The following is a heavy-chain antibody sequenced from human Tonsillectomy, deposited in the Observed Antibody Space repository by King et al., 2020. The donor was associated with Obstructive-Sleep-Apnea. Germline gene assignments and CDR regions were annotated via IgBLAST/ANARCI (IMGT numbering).Heavy chain of an antibody. V-gene: IGHV4-59*01. D-gene: IGHD6-19*01. CDR3: ARGGSGWSVGDAFDI. CDR2: VHATGNT. J-gene: IGHJ3*02. CDR1: GGSISNYY. Sequence: QLQESGPGLVKPSETLSLTCDVFGGSISNYYWSWLRQPPGKGLEWIGYVHATGNTEYNPSLKSRVIISVDSSTNQISLKLISVTAADTARYYCARGGSGWSVGDAFDIWGQGTVVTVSS.